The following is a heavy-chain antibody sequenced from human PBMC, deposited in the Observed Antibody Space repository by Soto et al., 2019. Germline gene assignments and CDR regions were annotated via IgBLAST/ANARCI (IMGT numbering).Heavy chain of an antibody. J-gene: IGHJ4*01. Sequence: EVQLVESGGGLVKPGGSLRLSWAASGINFSRAWMSWVRRARGKGLEWVGRIKSKFDGETIDYAAPVKGRFTISRDDSKNIVYLQMNSLNTEDTAVYYCATGLLRYYAYWGHGTLVTVSS. CDR2: IKSKFDGETI. D-gene: IGHD3-9*01. CDR1: GINFSRAW. CDR3: ATGLLRYYAY. V-gene: IGHV3-15*01.